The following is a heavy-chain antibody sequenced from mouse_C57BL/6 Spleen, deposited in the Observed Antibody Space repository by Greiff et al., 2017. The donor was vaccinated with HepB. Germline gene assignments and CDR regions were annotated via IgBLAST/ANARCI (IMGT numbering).Heavy chain of an antibody. D-gene: IGHD2-4*01. CDR3: ARGNDYDGGYYFDY. CDR2: FHPYNDDT. J-gene: IGHJ2*01. V-gene: IGHV1-47*01. CDR1: GYTFTTYP. Sequence: QVHVKQSGAELVKPGASVKMSCKASGYTFTTYPIEWMKQNHGKSLEWIGNFHPYNDDTKYNEKFKGKATLTVEKSSSTVYLELSRLTSDDSAVYYCARGNDYDGGYYFDYWGQGTTLTVSS.